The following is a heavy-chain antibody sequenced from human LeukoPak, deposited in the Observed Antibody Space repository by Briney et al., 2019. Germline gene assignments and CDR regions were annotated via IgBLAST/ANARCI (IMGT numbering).Heavy chain of an antibody. J-gene: IGHJ3*02. CDR1: GGSFSGYY. CDR2: INHSGST. D-gene: IGHD2-21*01. V-gene: IGHV4-34*01. CDR3: ARGKFPAFDI. Sequence: SETLSLTCAVYGGSFSGYYWSWIRQPPGKGLEWIGEINHSGSTNYNPSLKSRVTISVDSSKNQFSLKLSSVTAADTAVYYCARGKFPAFDIWDQGTMVTVSS.